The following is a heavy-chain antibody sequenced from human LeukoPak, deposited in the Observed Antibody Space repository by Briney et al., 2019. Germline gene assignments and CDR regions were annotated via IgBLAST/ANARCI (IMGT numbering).Heavy chain of an antibody. CDR3: ARGGLYWHI. J-gene: IGHJ3*02. V-gene: IGHV3-21*01. CDR1: GFTFSTYT. D-gene: IGHD3-16*01. CDR2: IGSTTTYI. Sequence: PGGSLRLSCAASGFTFSTYTLSWVRQAPGKGLEWVSSIGSTTTYIFYADSVQGRLTISRDNAKNSLYLQMNSLRAEDTALYYCARGGLYWHIWGQGTMVTVSS.